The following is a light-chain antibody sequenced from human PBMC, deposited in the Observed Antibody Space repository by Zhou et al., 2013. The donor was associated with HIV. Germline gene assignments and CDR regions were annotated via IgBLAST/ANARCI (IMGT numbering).Light chain of an antibody. V-gene: IGKV1-5*01. J-gene: IGKJ2*03. CDR1: QSVNNW. Sequence: DIQMTQSPSTLSASVGDRVTITCRASQSVNNWLAWYQQKPGKAPQLLIYDPSILEWGVPSRFSGSGSGTEFTLTINSLQPDDFATYYCQQYDRRKSFGQGTKLELK. CDR3: QQYDRRKS. CDR2: DPS.